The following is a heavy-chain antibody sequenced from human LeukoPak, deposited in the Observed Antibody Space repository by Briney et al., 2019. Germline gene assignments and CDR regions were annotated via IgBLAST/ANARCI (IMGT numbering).Heavy chain of an antibody. CDR1: GGTFSSYA. V-gene: IGHV1-8*03. D-gene: IGHD3-9*01. CDR2: MNPNSGNT. CDR3: ARGGPERLYYDILTGYYTNWFDP. J-gene: IGHJ5*02. Sequence: ASVKVSCKASGGTFSSYAINWVRQATGQGLEWMGWMNPNSGNTGYAQKFQGRVTITRNTSISTAYMELSSLRSEDTAVYYCARGGPERLYYDILTGYYTNWFDPWGQGTLVTVSS.